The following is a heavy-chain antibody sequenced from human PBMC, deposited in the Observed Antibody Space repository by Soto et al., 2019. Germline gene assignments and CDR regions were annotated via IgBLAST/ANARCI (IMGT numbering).Heavy chain of an antibody. Sequence: QITLKESGPTLVKPTQTLTLTCTFSGFSLSADGVGVGWIRQSPGKALEWLALIYWDDDQRYSPSLKTRLTITKDTSKNQVVLTMTNMDPVDTATYYCAHAYGGTSWPNDAFDVWGQGTVVTVSS. V-gene: IGHV2-5*02. CDR3: AHAYGGTSWPNDAFDV. J-gene: IGHJ3*01. CDR2: IYWDDDQ. CDR1: GFSLSADGVG. D-gene: IGHD2-2*01.